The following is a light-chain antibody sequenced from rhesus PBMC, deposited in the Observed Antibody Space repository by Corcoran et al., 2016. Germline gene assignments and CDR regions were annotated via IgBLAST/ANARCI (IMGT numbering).Light chain of an antibody. J-gene: IGKJ2*01. Sequence: DIQMTQSPSSLSASVGDRVTITCRASQGITNDLAWYQQKPGETPKLLIHEASSLQSGIPSRFSGSGSGTDFTLTISSLQSEDFATYYCQHYYSTPYSFGQGTKVEIK. V-gene: IGKV1-25*01. CDR3: QHYYSTPYS. CDR2: EAS. CDR1: QGITND.